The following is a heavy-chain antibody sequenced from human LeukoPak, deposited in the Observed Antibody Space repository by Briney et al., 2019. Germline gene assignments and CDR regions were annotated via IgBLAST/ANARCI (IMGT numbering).Heavy chain of an antibody. D-gene: IGHD3-10*01. V-gene: IGHV4-38-2*01. CDR1: GYSISSGYY. CDR3: ARYGEDYYGSGSRYYYYMDV. J-gene: IGHJ6*03. Sequence: ASETLSLTCAVSGYSISSGYYWGWIRQPPGKGLEWIGSTYHSGSTYYNPSLKSRVTISVDTSKNQFSLKLSSVTAADTAVYYCARYGEDYYGSGSRYYYYMDVWGKGTTVTVSS. CDR2: TYHSGST.